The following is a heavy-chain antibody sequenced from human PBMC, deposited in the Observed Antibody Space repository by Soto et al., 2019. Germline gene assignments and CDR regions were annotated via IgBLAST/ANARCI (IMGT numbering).Heavy chain of an antibody. J-gene: IGHJ4*02. CDR3: AKDRVESGLGEVDY. Sequence: QVQLVESGGGVVQPGRSLRLSCAASGYTFSRHGMHWVRQAPGKGLEWVAVISYDGSKKYYEDSVKGRFTISRDNSKNTLYLQVNSLRAKDTAVYYCAKDRVESGLGEVDYWGQGTLVTVSS. V-gene: IGHV3-30*18. D-gene: IGHD3-16*01. CDR2: ISYDGSKK. CDR1: GYTFSRHG.